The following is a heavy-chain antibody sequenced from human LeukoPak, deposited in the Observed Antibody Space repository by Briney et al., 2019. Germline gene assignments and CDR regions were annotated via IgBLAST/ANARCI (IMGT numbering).Heavy chain of an antibody. D-gene: IGHD3-10*01. CDR3: ARVDGSGPNAPNDC. J-gene: IGHJ4*02. Sequence: ASVKVSCKAFRDPFTDYAMHWVRQAPGQGLEWMGWIHVGNGNTEYSQKFQGRVTITRDTPATTTYMELSSLRSEDTAVYYCARVDGSGPNAPNDCWGQGSLVTVSS. CDR1: RDPFTDYA. V-gene: IGHV1-3*01. CDR2: IHVGNGNT.